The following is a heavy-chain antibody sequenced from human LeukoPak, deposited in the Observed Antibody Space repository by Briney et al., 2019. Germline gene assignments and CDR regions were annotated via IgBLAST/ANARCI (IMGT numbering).Heavy chain of an antibody. V-gene: IGHV4-34*01. CDR1: GGSFSGYY. J-gene: IGHJ4*02. Sequence: SSETLSLTCAVYGGSFSGYYWSWIRQPPGKGPEWIGEINHSGSTNYNPSLKSRVTISVDTSKNQFSLKLSSVTAADTAVYYCARCRARGYSYGYHYWGQGTLVTVSS. CDR3: ARCRARGYSYGYHY. D-gene: IGHD5-18*01. CDR2: INHSGST.